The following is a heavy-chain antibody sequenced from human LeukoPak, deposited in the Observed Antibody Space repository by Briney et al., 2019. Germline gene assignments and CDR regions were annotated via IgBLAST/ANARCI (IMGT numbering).Heavy chain of an antibody. CDR1: GGSIRSYY. J-gene: IGHJ5*02. CDR2: IYYSGST. Sequence: SETLSLTCTVSGGSIRSYYWSWIWQPPGKGLEWIGYIYYSGSTNYNPSLKSRVTISVDTSKNQFSLKLSSVTAADTAVYYCARLLQFWFDPWGQGTLVTVSS. V-gene: IGHV4-59*08. CDR3: ARLLQFWFDP.